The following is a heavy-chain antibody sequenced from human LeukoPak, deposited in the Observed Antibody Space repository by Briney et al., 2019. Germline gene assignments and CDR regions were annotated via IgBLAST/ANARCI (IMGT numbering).Heavy chain of an antibody. CDR3: AKDSQWLVRRWFDP. Sequence: GGSLRLSCAASGFTFSSYCMHWVRQPPGKGLEWVAVISYDGSNKYYADSVKGRFTISRDNSKNTLYLQMNSLRAEDTAVYYCAKDSQWLVRRWFDPWGQGTLVTVSS. CDR1: GFTFSSYC. V-gene: IGHV3-30*18. D-gene: IGHD6-19*01. J-gene: IGHJ5*02. CDR2: ISYDGSNK.